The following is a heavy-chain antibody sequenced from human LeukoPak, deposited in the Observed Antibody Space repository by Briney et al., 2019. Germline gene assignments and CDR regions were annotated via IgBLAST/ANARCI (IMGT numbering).Heavy chain of an antibody. D-gene: IGHD3-22*01. J-gene: IGHJ3*02. V-gene: IGHV3-13*01. Sequence: GGSLRLSCAASGFTFSSYNMHWVRQATGKGLEWVSAIGTAGDTYYPGSVKGRFTISRENAKNSLYLQMNSLRAGDTAVYYCARGQYYDSSGYYGSGAFDIWGQGTMVTVSS. CDR2: IGTAGDT. CDR3: ARGQYYDSSGYYGSGAFDI. CDR1: GFTFSSYN.